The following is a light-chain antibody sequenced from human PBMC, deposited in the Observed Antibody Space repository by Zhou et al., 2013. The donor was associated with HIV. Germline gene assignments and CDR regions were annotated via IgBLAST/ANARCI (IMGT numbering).Light chain of an antibody. CDR2: DAS. CDR3: QQFNSYLPLT. Sequence: IQMTQSPTSLSSSVGDRVTITCRASQGIRSALAWYQQKPGKAPKLLIYDASTLESGVPLRFSGSGSGTDFTLTISSLQPEDFATYYCQQFNSYLPLTFGGGTKVEIK. V-gene: IGKV1-13*02. CDR1: QGIRSA. J-gene: IGKJ4*01.